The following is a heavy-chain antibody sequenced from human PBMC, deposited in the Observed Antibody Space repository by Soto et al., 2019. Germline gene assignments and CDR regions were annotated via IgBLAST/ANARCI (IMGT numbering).Heavy chain of an antibody. CDR2: MYYGGRT. J-gene: IGHJ5*02. CDR3: ARGTPSPLIVRSSRGPWFDP. D-gene: IGHD2-15*01. CDR1: GVSLSSYY. V-gene: IGHV4-59*08. Sequence: SETMSVTCSVAGVSLSSYYLILIRQPPGKGLEWIGYMYYGGRTNYNPSLKSRVTISVDTSKMQVSLKLSSVTAADTAVYFCARGTPSPLIVRSSRGPWFDPWGQGTLVTVSS.